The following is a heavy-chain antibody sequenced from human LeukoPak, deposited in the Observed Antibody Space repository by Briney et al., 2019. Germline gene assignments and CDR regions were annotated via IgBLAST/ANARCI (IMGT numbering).Heavy chain of an antibody. J-gene: IGHJ6*03. V-gene: IGHV1-2*02. CDR2: INPNSGGT. D-gene: IGHD2-8*01. CDR1: GYTFTGYY. CDR3: ARALYECTNGVCYYYYYMDV. Sequence: EASVKVSCKASGYTFTGYYMHWVRQAPGQGLEWMGWINPNSGGTNYAQKFQGRVTMTRDTSISTAYMELSRLRSDDTAVYYCARALYECTNGVCYYYYYMDVWGKGTTVTVSS.